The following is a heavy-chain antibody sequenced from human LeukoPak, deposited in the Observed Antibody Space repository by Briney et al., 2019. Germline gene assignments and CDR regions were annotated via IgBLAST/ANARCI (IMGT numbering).Heavy chain of an antibody. J-gene: IGHJ4*02. CDR1: GGSISSYY. V-gene: IGHV4-59*08. CDR2: IYYSGST. Sequence: PSETLSLTCTVSGGSISSYYWSWIRQPPGKGLEWIGYIYYSGSTNYNPSLKSRVTISVDTSKNQFSLKLSSVTAADTAVYYCAGLRLGELSPFDYWGQGTLVTVSS. CDR3: AGLRLGELSPFDY. D-gene: IGHD3-16*02.